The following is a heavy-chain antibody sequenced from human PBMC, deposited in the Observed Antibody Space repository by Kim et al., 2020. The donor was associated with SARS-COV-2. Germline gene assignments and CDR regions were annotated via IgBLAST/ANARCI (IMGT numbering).Heavy chain of an antibody. D-gene: IGHD3-16*01. V-gene: IGHV5-51*01. Sequence: GESLKISCKGSGYSFTSYWIGWVRQMPGKGLEWMGIIYPGDSDTRYSPSFQGQVTISADKSISTAYLQWSSLKASDTAMYYCARLRSGNHLLWAKNYFDYWGQGTLVTVSS. CDR2: IYPGDSDT. CDR3: ARLRSGNHLLWAKNYFDY. CDR1: GYSFTSYW. J-gene: IGHJ4*02.